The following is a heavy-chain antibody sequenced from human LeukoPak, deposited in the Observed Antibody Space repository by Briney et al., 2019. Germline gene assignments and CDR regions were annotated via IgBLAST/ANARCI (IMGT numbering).Heavy chain of an antibody. CDR1: GFAFSSNA. CDR2: ISVSSTT. Sequence: GGSLRLSCAAAGFAFSSNALSWVRQAPGEGLDWVSSISVSSTTYYLDSVKGRFTISRDNSKNTLYLQMNSLRAEDTAVYYSAVGSYLGRNFDYWGRGTLVTVSS. D-gene: IGHD1-26*01. J-gene: IGHJ4*02. V-gene: IGHV3-23*01. CDR3: AVGSYLGRNFDY.